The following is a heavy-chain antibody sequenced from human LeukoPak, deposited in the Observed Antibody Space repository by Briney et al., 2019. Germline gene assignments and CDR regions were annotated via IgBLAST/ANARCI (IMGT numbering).Heavy chain of an antibody. Sequence: ASVKVSCKASGYTFTSYGISWVRQAPGQGLEWMGWISAYNGNTNYAQKLQGRVTMTTDTSTSTAYMELRSLRSDDTAMYYCAKDWGPYYASGSSYFDSWGQGILVTVSS. D-gene: IGHD3-10*01. J-gene: IGHJ4*02. CDR3: AKDWGPYYASGSSYFDS. V-gene: IGHV1-18*01. CDR1: GYTFTSYG. CDR2: ISAYNGNT.